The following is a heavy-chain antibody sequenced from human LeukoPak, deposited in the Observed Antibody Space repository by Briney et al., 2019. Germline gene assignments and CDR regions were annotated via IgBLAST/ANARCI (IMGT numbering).Heavy chain of an antibody. CDR3: ARALPTHTALSY. Sequence: GGSLRLSCAASGFTFSSYSMTWVRQAPGKGLEWVSSISSSSSYIYYADSVKGRFTISRDNAKNSLYLQMNSLRAEDTAVYYCARALPTHTALSYWGQGTLVTVSS. CDR2: ISSSSSYI. CDR1: GFTFSSYS. D-gene: IGHD5-18*01. V-gene: IGHV3-21*01. J-gene: IGHJ4*02.